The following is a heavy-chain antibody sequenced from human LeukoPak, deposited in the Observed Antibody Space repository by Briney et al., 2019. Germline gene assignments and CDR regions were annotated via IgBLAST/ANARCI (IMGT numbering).Heavy chain of an antibody. Sequence: ASVKVSCKASGSTFTTYYMHWVRQAPGQGLEWMGIINPNGGSTSYAQNRVTMTRDTSTSTFYMELSSLKSEDTAVYYCARASNYGSGNYHLDYWGQGTLVTVSS. J-gene: IGHJ4*02. V-gene: IGHV1-46*01. CDR2: INPNGGST. CDR1: GSTFTTYY. D-gene: IGHD3-10*01. CDR3: ARASNYGSGNYHLDY.